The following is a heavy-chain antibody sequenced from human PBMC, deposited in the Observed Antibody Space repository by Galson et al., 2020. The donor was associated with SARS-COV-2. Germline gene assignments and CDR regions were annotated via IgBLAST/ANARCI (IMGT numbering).Heavy chain of an antibody. CDR1: GFTFSTSA. V-gene: IGHV3-30*03. CDR3: ARDSQYLAQWLLVH. CDR2: TSYDGGHQ. Sequence: GESLKISCAASGFTFSTSAMHWVRQRPGRGLEWVAVTSYDGGHQDYADSVKGRVIISRDNSKNILFLQMTSLRPEDTAIYYCARDSQYLAQWLLVHWGQGTLVTVSS. J-gene: IGHJ4*02. D-gene: IGHD3-22*01.